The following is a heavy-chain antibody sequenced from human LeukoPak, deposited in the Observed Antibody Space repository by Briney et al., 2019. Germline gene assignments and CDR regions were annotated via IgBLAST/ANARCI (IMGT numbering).Heavy chain of an antibody. J-gene: IGHJ4*02. Sequence: PGRSLRLSCAASGFPFSIYGMHWVRQAPGKGLEWVAFFSADGINIYYADSVKGRFTISRDNSKNMLYLQMNSLRAEDTAVYYCAKAAVYSVNWTPFDDWGLGTFVTVSS. CDR2: FSADGINI. CDR1: GFPFSIYG. D-gene: IGHD1-1*01. CDR3: AKAAVYSVNWTPFDD. V-gene: IGHV3-30*18.